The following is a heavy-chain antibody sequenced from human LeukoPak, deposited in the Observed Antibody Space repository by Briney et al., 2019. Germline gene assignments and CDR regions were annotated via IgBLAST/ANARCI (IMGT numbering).Heavy chain of an antibody. J-gene: IGHJ5*02. CDR3: AREPGRYFDWLYASGHWFDP. Sequence: SETLSLTCTVSGGSISSGSYYWSWIRRPAGKGLEWIGRIYTSGSTNYNPSLKSRVTISVDTSKNQFSLKLSSVTAADTAVYYCAREPGRYFDWLYASGHWFDPWGQGTLVTVSS. V-gene: IGHV4-61*02. D-gene: IGHD3-9*01. CDR2: IYTSGST. CDR1: GGSISSGSYY.